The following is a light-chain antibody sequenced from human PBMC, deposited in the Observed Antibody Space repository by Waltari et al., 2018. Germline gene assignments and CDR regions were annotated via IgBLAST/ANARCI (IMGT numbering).Light chain of an antibody. V-gene: IGKV4-1*01. CDR1: QSVLYTSDNDNY. CDR3: QQYYTTPLT. Sequence: DIVMTQSPDSLAVSLGERATINCRSSQSVLYTSDNDNYLAWYQQKPGQPPKLLIYWASTRASGVPDRFSGSGSGKDFTLTISSLQAADVAVYYCQQYYTTPLTFGQGTRVEI. CDR2: WAS. J-gene: IGKJ1*01.